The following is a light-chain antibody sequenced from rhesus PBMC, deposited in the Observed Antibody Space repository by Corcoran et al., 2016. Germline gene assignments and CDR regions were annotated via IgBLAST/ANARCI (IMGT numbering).Light chain of an antibody. J-gene: IGKJ4*01. CDR1: ENVNNY. CDR2: KAS. CDR3: QYGYGTLT. Sequence: DIQMTQSPSSLSASVGDRVTTTCRASENVNNYLNWYQQKPGKAPKVLIYKASTLQSGVPSRFSGSGSGTDYTFTISSLQPEDVATYYCQYGYGTLTFGGGTKVEIK. V-gene: IGKV1-74*01.